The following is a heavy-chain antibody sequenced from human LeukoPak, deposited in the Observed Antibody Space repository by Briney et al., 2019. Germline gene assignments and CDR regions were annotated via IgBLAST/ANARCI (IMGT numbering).Heavy chain of an antibody. CDR3: ARDFLVPAAPYNWFDP. J-gene: IGHJ5*02. CDR2: INPNSGGT. V-gene: IGHV1-2*06. CDR1: GYTFTGYY. Sequence: ASLKVSCKASGYTFTGYYMHWVRQAPGQGLEWMGRINPNSGGTNYAQKFQGRVTMTRDTSISTAYMELSRLRSDDTAVYYCARDFLVPAAPYNWFDPWGQGTLVTVSS. D-gene: IGHD2-2*01.